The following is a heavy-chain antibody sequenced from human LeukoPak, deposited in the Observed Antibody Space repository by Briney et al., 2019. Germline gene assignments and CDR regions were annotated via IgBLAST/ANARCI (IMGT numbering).Heavy chain of an antibody. CDR3: AREPHIAVVTHFDY. V-gene: IGHV3-21*01. D-gene: IGHD6-19*01. J-gene: IGHJ4*02. CDR1: GFTFSLYN. Sequence: GGSLRLSRAASGFTFSLYNMNCVPHAPGKGLEWGSSISSSSSYIYYADSVKGRFTISRDNAKNSLYLQMNSLRAEDTAVYYCAREPHIAVVTHFDYWGQGTLVAVSS. CDR2: ISSSSSYI.